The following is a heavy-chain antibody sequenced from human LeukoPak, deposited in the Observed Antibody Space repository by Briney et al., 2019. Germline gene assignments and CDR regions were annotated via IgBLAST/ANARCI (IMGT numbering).Heavy chain of an antibody. V-gene: IGHV3-21*01. J-gene: IGHJ4*02. CDR3: ARATLPDFWSGYYKGYFDY. CDR1: GFTFSSYS. D-gene: IGHD3-3*01. CDR2: ISSSSSYI. Sequence: GGSLRLSCAASGFTFSSYSMNWVRQAPGKGLEWVSSISSSSSYIYYADSVKGRFTISRDTAKNSLYLQMNSLRAEDTAVYYCARATLPDFWSGYYKGYFDYWGQGTLVTVSS.